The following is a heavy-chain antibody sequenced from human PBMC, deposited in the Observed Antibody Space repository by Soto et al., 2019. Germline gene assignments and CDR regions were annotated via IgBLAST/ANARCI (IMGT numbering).Heavy chain of an antibody. Sequence: SVKVSCKASGGTFSSYAISWVRQAPGQGLEWMGGIIPIFGTANYAQKFQGRVTITADESTSTAYMELSSLRSEDTAVYYCARASLLGYSSSWYEGGGYFDYRGDLTLFTASS. J-gene: IGHJ4*01. D-gene: IGHD6-13*01. CDR2: IIPIFGTA. CDR3: ARASLLGYSSSWYEGGGYFDY. V-gene: IGHV1-69*13. CDR1: GGTFSSYA.